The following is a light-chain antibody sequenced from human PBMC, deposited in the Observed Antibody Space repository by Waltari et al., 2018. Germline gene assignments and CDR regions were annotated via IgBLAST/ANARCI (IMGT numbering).Light chain of an antibody. CDR1: HGMRSA. Sequence: ACQLTQSPSSLSVFVVARVTITCRASHGMRSALAGYQQKPGKSPTLLIYDVSTMVTGVPSRFSGSGSGTEFTLTISTLQSEDFATYYCQQFNSYPLPFGPGTKVEIK. CDR2: DVS. CDR3: QQFNSYPLP. V-gene: IGKV1-13*02. J-gene: IGKJ3*01.